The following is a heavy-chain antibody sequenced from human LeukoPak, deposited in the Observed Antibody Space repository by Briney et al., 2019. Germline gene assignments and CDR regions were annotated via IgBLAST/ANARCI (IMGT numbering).Heavy chain of an antibody. CDR1: GGSISSYY. D-gene: IGHD3-10*01. CDR2: IYTSGST. J-gene: IGHJ4*02. CDR3: AKHYMGSSYNRGCDC. V-gene: IGHV4-4*07. Sequence: PSETLSLTCTVSGGSISSYYWSWIRQPAGKGLEWIGRIYTSGSTNYNPSLKSRVTMSIDTSKNQFSLKLSSVTAADTAVYYCAKHYMGSSYNRGCDCWGQGTQVTVSS.